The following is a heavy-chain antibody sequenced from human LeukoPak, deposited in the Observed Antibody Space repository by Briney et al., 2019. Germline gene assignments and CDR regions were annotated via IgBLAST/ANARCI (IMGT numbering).Heavy chain of an antibody. J-gene: IGHJ4*02. CDR2: ISGSGGST. Sequence: GGSLRLSCAASGFTFSSYAMSWVRQAPGKGLEWVSAISGSGGSTYYADSVKGRFTISRDNSKNTLYLQMSSLRAEDTAVYYCAKVSVGREYYYDSSGYYYFDYSGQGTLVTVSS. CDR3: AKVSVGREYYYDSSGYYYFDY. V-gene: IGHV3-23*01. D-gene: IGHD3-22*01. CDR1: GFTFSSYA.